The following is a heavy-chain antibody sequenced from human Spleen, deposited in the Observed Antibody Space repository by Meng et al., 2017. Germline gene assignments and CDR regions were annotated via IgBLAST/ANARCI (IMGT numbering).Heavy chain of an antibody. CDR1: RGTSSRYA. CDR2: IIPIFGTA. D-gene: IGHD4-17*01. CDR3: ARGASGDYKFVDFDY. V-gene: IGHV1-69*01. J-gene: IGHJ4*02. Sequence: LGLLWGGVKEPGSAGEVSCKAARGTSSRYAISVVRQAPGQGLEWMGGIIPIFGTANYAQKFQGRVTITADESTSTAYMELRSLRSEDTAVYYCARGASGDYKFVDFDYWGQGTLVTVSS.